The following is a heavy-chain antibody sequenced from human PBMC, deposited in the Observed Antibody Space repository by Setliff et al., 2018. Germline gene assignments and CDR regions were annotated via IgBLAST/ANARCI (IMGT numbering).Heavy chain of an antibody. D-gene: IGHD2-2*01. CDR2: ISGYNGYT. CDR1: GYTFAKYC. J-gene: IGHJ4*02. V-gene: IGHV1-18*01. CDR3: VRGPKDFVVLPTAAYFDY. Sequence: ASVKVSCKAFGYTFAKYCTSWVRQAPGQGLEWMGWISGYNGYTVYAQKLQGRVTLTKDTSTGTAYMEVRGLRSDDTAQYYCVRGPKDFVVLPTAAYFDYWGQGTLVTVSA.